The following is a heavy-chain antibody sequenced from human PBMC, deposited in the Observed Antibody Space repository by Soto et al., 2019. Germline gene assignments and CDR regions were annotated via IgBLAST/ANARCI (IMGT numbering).Heavy chain of an antibody. D-gene: IGHD2-2*02. CDR1: GFTFSSYG. CDR3: AREAIPAAILYYYYGMDV. J-gene: IGHJ6*02. V-gene: IGHV3-30*03. CDR2: ISYDGSNK. Sequence: GGSLRLSCAASGFTFSSYGMHWVRQAPGKGLEWVAVISYDGSNKYYADSVKGRFTISRDNSKNTLYLQMNSLRAEDTAVYYCAREAIPAAILYYYYGMDVWGQGTTVTVSS.